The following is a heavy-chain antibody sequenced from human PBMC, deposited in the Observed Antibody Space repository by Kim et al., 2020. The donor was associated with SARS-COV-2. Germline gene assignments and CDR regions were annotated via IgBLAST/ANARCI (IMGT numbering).Heavy chain of an antibody. CDR3: AKDLYYYGSGSPPGGWFDP. D-gene: IGHD3-10*01. CDR1: GFTFSSYA. V-gene: IGHV3-23*01. CDR2: ISGSGGST. J-gene: IGHJ5*02. Sequence: GGSLRLSCAASGFTFSSYAMSWVRQAPGKGLEWVSAISGSGGSTYYADSVKGRFTISRDNSKNTLYLQMNSLRAEDTAVYYCAKDLYYYGSGSPPGGWFDPWGQGTLVTVSS.